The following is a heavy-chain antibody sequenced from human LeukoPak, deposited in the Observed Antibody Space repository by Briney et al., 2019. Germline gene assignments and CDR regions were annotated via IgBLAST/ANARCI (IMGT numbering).Heavy chain of an antibody. V-gene: IGHV1-69*05. CDR1: GGTFSSYA. J-gene: IGHJ1*01. D-gene: IGHD4-17*01. CDR3: ARATPAGDYPPGGSFQH. CDR2: IIPIFGTA. Sequence: SVKVSCKASGGTFSSYAISWVRQAPGQGLEWMGGIIPIFGTANYAQKFQGRVTITTDESTSTAYMELSGLRSEDTAVYYCARATPAGDYPPGGSFQHWGQGTLVTVSS.